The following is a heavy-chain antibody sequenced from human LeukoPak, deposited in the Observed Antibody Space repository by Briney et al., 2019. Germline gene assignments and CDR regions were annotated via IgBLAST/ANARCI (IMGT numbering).Heavy chain of an antibody. V-gene: IGHV1-18*01. CDR2: ISAYNGNT. D-gene: IGHD5-24*01. CDR3: ARHDGYNGFDY. CDR1: GGTFSSYA. Sequence: ASVKVSCKASGGTFSSYAISWVRQAPGQGLEWMGWISAYNGNTNYAQKLQGRVTMTTDTSTSTAYMELRSLRSDDTAVYYCARHDGYNGFDYWGQGTLVTVSS. J-gene: IGHJ4*02.